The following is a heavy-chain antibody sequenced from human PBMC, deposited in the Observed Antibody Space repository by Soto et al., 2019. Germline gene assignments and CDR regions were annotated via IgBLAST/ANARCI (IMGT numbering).Heavy chain of an antibody. CDR2: ISAYNGNT. Sequence: VKVSCKASGYTFTSYGISWVRQAPGQGLEWMGWISAYNGNTNYAQKLQGRVTMTTDTSTSTAYMELRSLRSDDTAVYYCARAYYYDSSGYYDLFDYWGQGTLVTVSS. CDR3: ARAYYYDSSGYYDLFDY. CDR1: GYTFTSYG. J-gene: IGHJ4*02. V-gene: IGHV1-18*01. D-gene: IGHD3-22*01.